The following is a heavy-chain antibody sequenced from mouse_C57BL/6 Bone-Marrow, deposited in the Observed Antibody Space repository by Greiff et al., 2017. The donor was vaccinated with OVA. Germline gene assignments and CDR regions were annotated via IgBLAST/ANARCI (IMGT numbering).Heavy chain of an antibody. J-gene: IGHJ1*03. CDR2: INYDGSST. CDR3: ARDRDDGYPLGYFDV. V-gene: IGHV5-16*01. CDR1: GFTFSDYY. Sequence: EVQLVESEGGLVQPGSSMKLSCTASGFTFSDYYMAWVRQVPEKGLEWVANINYDGSSTYYLDSLKSRFIISRDNAKNILYLQMSSLKSEDTATYYCARDRDDGYPLGYFDVWGTGTTVTVSS. D-gene: IGHD2-3*01.